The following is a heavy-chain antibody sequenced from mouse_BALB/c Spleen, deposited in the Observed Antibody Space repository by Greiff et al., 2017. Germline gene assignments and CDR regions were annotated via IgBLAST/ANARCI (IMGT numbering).Heavy chain of an antibody. CDR2: ISSGGSYT. CDR3: TRGPFYGNFMDY. Sequence: EVQLVESGGGLVKPGGSLKLSCAASGFTFSSYTMSWVRQTPEKRLEWVATISSGGSYTYYPDSVKGRFTISRDNAKNTLYLQMSSLKSEDTAMYYCTRGPFYGNFMDYWGQGTSVTVSS. J-gene: IGHJ4*01. V-gene: IGHV5-6-4*01. CDR1: GFTFSSYT. D-gene: IGHD2-10*01.